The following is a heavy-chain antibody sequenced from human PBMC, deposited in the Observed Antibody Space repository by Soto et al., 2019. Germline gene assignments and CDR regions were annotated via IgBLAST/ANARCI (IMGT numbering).Heavy chain of an antibody. D-gene: IGHD6-19*01. Sequence: EVQLLESGGGLVQPGGSLRLSCAASGFTFSSYAMSWVRQAPGKGLEWVSAISGSGGSTYYADSVKGRFTISRDNSKNTLYLQMNSLRAEDTAVSYCAKDGKSGWITFDYWGQGTLVTVSS. J-gene: IGHJ4*02. CDR1: GFTFSSYA. V-gene: IGHV3-23*01. CDR2: ISGSGGST. CDR3: AKDGKSGWITFDY.